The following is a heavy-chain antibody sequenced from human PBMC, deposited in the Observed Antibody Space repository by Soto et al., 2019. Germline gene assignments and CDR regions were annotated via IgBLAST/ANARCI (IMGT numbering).Heavy chain of an antibody. CDR2: INPNSGGT. CDR1: GYTFTGYY. V-gene: IGHV1-2*04. Sequence: QVQLVQSGAEVKKPGASVKVSCKASGYTFTGYYMHWVRQAPGQGLEWMGWINPNSGGTNYAQKFQGWVTMTRDTSISTAYMELSRLRSDDTAVYYGARLQGIAAAGSGGMDVWGQGTTVTVSS. D-gene: IGHD6-13*01. CDR3: ARLQGIAAAGSGGMDV. J-gene: IGHJ6*02.